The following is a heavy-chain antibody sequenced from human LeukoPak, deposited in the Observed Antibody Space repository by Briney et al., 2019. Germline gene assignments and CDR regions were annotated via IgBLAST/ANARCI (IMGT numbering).Heavy chain of an antibody. V-gene: IGHV4-39*01. D-gene: IGHD2-2*01. J-gene: IGHJ4*02. Sequence: SETLSLTCTVSGGSISSSSYYWGWIRQPPGKGLEWIGSIYYSGSTYYNPSLKSRVTISVDTSKNQFSLKLSSVTAADTAVYYCARPQDTVVVPAAWGYWGQGTLVTVSS. CDR3: ARPQDTVVVPAAWGY. CDR2: IYYSGST. CDR1: GGSISSSSYY.